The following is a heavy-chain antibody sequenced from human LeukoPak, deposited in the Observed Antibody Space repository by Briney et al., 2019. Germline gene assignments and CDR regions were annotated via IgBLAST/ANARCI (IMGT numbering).Heavy chain of an antibody. D-gene: IGHD6-6*01. V-gene: IGHV4-39*01. J-gene: IGHJ6*02. CDR2: IYYSGST. Sequence: SETLSLTCTVSGGSISSSSYYWGWIRQPPGKGLEWIGSIYYSGSTYYNPSLKSRVTISVDTSKNQFSLKLSSVTAADTAVYYCARGSDYYYYGLDVWGQGTTVTVSS. CDR3: ARGSDYYYYGLDV. CDR1: GGSISSSSYY.